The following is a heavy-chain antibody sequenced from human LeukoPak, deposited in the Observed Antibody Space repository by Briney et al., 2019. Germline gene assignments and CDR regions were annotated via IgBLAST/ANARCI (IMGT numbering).Heavy chain of an antibody. CDR3: ARDIGSMDV. Sequence: GGSLRLSCAASGFTFSNAWMSWVRQAPGKGLEWVANIKQDGSEKYYVDSVKGRFTISRDNAKNSLYLQMNSLRAEDTAVYYCARDIGSMDVWGKGTTVTISS. J-gene: IGHJ6*04. D-gene: IGHD1-26*01. CDR1: GFTFSNAW. V-gene: IGHV3-7*01. CDR2: IKQDGSEK.